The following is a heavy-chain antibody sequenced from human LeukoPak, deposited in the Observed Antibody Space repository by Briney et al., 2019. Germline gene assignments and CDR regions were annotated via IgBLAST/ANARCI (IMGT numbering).Heavy chain of an antibody. J-gene: IGHJ4*02. CDR1: GDSVSINSAA. V-gene: IGHV6-1*01. D-gene: IGHD6-19*01. Sequence: SQTLSLTCAISGDSVSINSAAWNWIRQSPSRGLEWLGRTYQKSKWYNDYAVSVKSRITINPDISKNQFSLQLNSVTPEDTAVYYCARSPSPYSSGWYFDYWGQGTLVTVSS. CDR3: ARSPSPYSSGWYFDY. CDR2: TYQKSKWYN.